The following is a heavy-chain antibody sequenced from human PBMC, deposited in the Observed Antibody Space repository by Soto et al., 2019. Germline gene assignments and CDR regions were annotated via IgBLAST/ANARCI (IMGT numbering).Heavy chain of an antibody. CDR2: VSYSGRT. CDR3: ARLQYPVVTDIDV. Sequence: SETLSLTCTVSGGSINSYYWNWIRQPPGKGLEWIGYVSYSGRTNYNPSLKSRVNMLVDKSKNQFSLNLTSVTAADTAVYYCARLQYPVVTDIDVWGQGTLVTVSS. J-gene: IGHJ3*01. D-gene: IGHD2-21*02. V-gene: IGHV4-59*03. CDR1: GGSINSYY.